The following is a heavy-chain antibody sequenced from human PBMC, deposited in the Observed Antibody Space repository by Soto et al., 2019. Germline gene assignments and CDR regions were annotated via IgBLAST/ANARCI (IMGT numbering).Heavy chain of an antibody. CDR3: ARQSYDSSDYFDY. CDR2: IYYSGST. V-gene: IGHV4-4*02. Sequence: SETLSLTCAVSGGSISSSNWWSWVRQPPGKGLEWIGGIYYSGSTYYTPSLKSRVTISVDTSRIHFSLKLISVTAADTAVYYCARQSYDSSDYFDYWGQGTLVTVSS. J-gene: IGHJ4*02. CDR1: GGSISSSNW. D-gene: IGHD3-22*01.